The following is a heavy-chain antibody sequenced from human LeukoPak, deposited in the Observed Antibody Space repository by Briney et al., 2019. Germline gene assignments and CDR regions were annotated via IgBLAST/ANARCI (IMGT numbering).Heavy chain of an antibody. CDR2: IYYSGST. J-gene: IGHJ6*02. V-gene: IGHV4-31*03. CDR3: ARDSNGSGSRYYYCMDV. D-gene: IGHD3-10*01. CDR1: GGSISSGGYY. Sequence: TLSLTCTVSGGSISSGGYYWSWIRQHPGKGLEWIGYIYYSGSTYYNPSLKSRVTISVDTSKNQFSLKLSSVTAADTAVYYCARDSNGSGSRYYYCMDVWGQGTLVTVSS.